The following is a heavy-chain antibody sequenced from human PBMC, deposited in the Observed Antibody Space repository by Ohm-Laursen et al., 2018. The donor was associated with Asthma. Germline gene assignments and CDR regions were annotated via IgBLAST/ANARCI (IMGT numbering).Heavy chain of an antibody. CDR2: INAGNGNT. CDR1: GYTFTSYA. D-gene: IGHD6-19*01. Sequence: SSVKVSCKASGYTFTSYAMHWVRQAPGQRLEWMGWINAGNGNTKYSQKFQGRVTITRDTSASTAYMGLSSLRSEDMAVYYCARELAAGTSNWFDPWGQGTLVTVSS. J-gene: IGHJ5*02. V-gene: IGHV1-3*01. CDR3: ARELAAGTSNWFDP.